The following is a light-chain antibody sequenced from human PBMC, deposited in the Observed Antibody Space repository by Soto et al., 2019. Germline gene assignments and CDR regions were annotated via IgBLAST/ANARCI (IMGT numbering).Light chain of an antibody. CDR3: QKYDSAPFT. J-gene: IGKJ3*01. V-gene: IGKV1-27*01. CDR2: GAS. CDR1: QGISNY. Sequence: DIQMTQSPSSLSASVGDRVIITCRASQGISNYLAWYQQKPGKVPNVLIYGASTLQSGVPSRFSGSGSGTDFPLTISSLQPEDVATYYCQKYDSAPFTFGPGTKVDIK.